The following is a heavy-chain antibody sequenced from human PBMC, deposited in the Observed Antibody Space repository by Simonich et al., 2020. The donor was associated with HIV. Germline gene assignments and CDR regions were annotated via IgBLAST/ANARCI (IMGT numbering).Heavy chain of an antibody. J-gene: IGHJ4*02. Sequence: EVQLVESGGGLVQPGRSLRLSCAASGFTFDDYAMHWVRQAPGKGLWGVSGISWNSGSIGDADSVKGRFTISRDNAKNSLYLQMNSLRAEDTALYYCAKDKGAYYGSGSPVYWGQGTLVTVSS. V-gene: IGHV3-9*01. D-gene: IGHD3-10*01. CDR2: ISWNSGSI. CDR1: GFTFDDYA. CDR3: AKDKGAYYGSGSPVY.